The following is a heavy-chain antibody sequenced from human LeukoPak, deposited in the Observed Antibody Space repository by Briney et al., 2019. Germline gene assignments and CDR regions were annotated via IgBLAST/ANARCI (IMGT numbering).Heavy chain of an antibody. CDR3: ARGDTAMVPDALDI. CDR2: INHSGST. J-gene: IGHJ3*02. CDR1: GGTFSGYY. D-gene: IGHD5-18*01. V-gene: IGHV4-34*01. Sequence: SETLSLTCAVDGGTFSGYYWSWIRQPPGKGLEWIGEINHSGSTNYNPSLKSRVTISVDTSKNQFSLKLSSVTAADTAVYYCARGDTAMVPDALDIWGQGTMVTVPS.